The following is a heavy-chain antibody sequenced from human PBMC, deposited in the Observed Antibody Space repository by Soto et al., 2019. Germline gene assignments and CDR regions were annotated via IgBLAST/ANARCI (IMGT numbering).Heavy chain of an antibody. D-gene: IGHD1-26*01. CDR2: MEPSTGRT. V-gene: IGHV1-8*01. CDR1: GYSFTSLD. CDR3: ARGVSAGVDY. J-gene: IGHJ4*02. Sequence: QVQLVQSGAEVREPGASVKVSCKASGYSFTSLDIYWVRQTAGQGLEWMGWMEPSTGRTGYAQKFQGRVTMTRDTSINTAYMELTTLTSDDTAFYYCARGVSAGVDYWGQGTLVIVSS.